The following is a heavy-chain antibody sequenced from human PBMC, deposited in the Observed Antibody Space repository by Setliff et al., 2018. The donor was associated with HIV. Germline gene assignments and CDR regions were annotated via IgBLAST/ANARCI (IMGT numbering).Heavy chain of an antibody. J-gene: IGHJ4*02. CDR3: AREFSSSSFDQ. V-gene: IGHV4-39*02. Sequence: PSETLSLTCSVSGGSISSGSHYWGWIRQAPGEGLEWIGNIYYSGTTFYNPSLKSRVSISVDTSRNEFSLKLTSVTAADTAVYYCAREFSSSSFDQWGQGTLVTVSS. D-gene: IGHD6-6*01. CDR1: GGSISSGSHY. CDR2: IYYSGTT.